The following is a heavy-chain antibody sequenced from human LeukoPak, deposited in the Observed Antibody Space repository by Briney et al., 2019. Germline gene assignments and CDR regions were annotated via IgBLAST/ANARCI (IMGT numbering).Heavy chain of an antibody. J-gene: IGHJ4*02. V-gene: IGHV4-34*01. Sequence: SETLSLTCAVYGGSFSGYYWSWIRQPPGKGLEWIGEINHSGSTNYNPSLKSRVTISVDTSKNRFSLKLSSVTAADTAVYYCARVRSITIFGVVRYYFDYWGQGTLVTVSS. D-gene: IGHD3-3*01. CDR3: ARVRSITIFGVVRYYFDY. CDR2: INHSGST. CDR1: GGSFSGYY.